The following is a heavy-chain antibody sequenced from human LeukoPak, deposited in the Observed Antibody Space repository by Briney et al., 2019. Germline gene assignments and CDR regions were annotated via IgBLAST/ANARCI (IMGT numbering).Heavy chain of an antibody. Sequence: ASVKISCKASGYTFTSYYMHWLRQAPGQGLEWMGIINPSGGNTNYAQKFQGRVTMTRDTSTSTVFMEVNSLRSEDTAMYYCAREGPGSGCFFDYWGQGTLVTVSS. J-gene: IGHJ4*02. CDR2: INPSGGNT. CDR1: GYTFTSYY. D-gene: IGHD6-19*01. CDR3: AREGPGSGCFFDY. V-gene: IGHV1-46*01.